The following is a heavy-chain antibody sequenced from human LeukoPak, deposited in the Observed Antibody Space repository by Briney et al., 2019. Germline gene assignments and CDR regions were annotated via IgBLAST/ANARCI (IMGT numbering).Heavy chain of an antibody. V-gene: IGHV1-2*06. CDR3: ARVSMVVAGLLDY. CDR1: GYSFSGFF. CDR2: INPNNRDT. J-gene: IGHJ4*02. Sequence: ASVRVSCKASGYSFSGFFIHWVRQAPRQGLEWMGRINPNNRDTTYAQTFQGRVTMTRDTSISTGYMELSRLRSDDTAVYYCARVSMVVAGLLDYWGQETLLTVSS. D-gene: IGHD6-19*01.